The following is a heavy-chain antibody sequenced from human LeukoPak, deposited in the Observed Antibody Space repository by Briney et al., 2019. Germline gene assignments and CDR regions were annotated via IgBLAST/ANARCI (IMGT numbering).Heavy chain of an antibody. CDR1: GYTFTGYY. D-gene: IGHD2-8*01. J-gene: IGHJ5*02. V-gene: IGHV1-2*04. Sequence: PAASVKVSCKASGYTFTGYYMHWVRQAPGQGLEWMGWINPNSGGTNYAQKFQGWVTMTRDTSISTAYMVLSRLRSDDTAVYYCARDSGECTNGVCSYWFDPWGQGTLVTVSS. CDR3: ARDSGECTNGVCSYWFDP. CDR2: INPNSGGT.